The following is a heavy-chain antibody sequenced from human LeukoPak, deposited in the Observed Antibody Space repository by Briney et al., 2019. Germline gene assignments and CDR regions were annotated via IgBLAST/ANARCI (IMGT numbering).Heavy chain of an antibody. CDR3: AREGVWAITMVRGVRSVYYGMDV. Sequence: PGRSLRLSCAASGFTFSSYGMHWVRQAPGKGLEWVAVISYDGSNKYYADSVKGRFTISRDNSKNTLYLQMNSLRAEDTAVYYCAREGVWAITMVRGVRSVYYGMDVWGQGTTVTVSS. CDR1: GFTFSSYG. CDR2: ISYDGSNK. D-gene: IGHD3-10*01. V-gene: IGHV3-30*03. J-gene: IGHJ6*02.